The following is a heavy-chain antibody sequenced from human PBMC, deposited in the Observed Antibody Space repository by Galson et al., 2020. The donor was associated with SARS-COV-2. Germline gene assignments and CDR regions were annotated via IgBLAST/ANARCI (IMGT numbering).Heavy chain of an antibody. CDR3: ARGPKWAHFDY. CDR2: IYTSGST. V-gene: IGHV4-61*02. J-gene: IGHJ4*02. Sequence: SVTLSLTCTVSGGSISSGSYYWSWIRQPAGKGLEWIGRIYTSGSTNYNPSLKSRVTISVDTSKNQFSLKLSSVTAADTAVYYCARGPKWAHFDYWGQGTLVTVSS. D-gene: IGHD2-8*01. CDR1: GGSISSGSYY.